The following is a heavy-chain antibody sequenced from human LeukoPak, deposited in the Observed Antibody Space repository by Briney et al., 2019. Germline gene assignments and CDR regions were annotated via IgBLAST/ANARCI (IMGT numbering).Heavy chain of an antibody. CDR1: GGSISSSSYY. D-gene: IGHD3-22*01. Sequence: SETLSLTCTVSGGSISSSSYYWGWIRQPPGKGLEWIGSISHSGNTYYNPSLKSRVTISVHTSKNQFSLKLTSVTAADTAVYYCVTSRTVTYYDSTGSWGQGTLVTVSS. V-gene: IGHV4-39*07. CDR2: ISHSGNT. CDR3: VTSRTVTYYDSTGS. J-gene: IGHJ4*02.